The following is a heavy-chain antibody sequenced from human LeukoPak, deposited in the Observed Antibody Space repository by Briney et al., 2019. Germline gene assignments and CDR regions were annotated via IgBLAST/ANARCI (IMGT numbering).Heavy chain of an antibody. J-gene: IGHJ4*02. Sequence: ASVKVSCKASGYTFTSYDINWVRQATGQGLGCMGWMNPNSGNTGYAQKFQGRVTMTRNTSISTAYMELSSLRSEDTAVYYCARGHGDYLGGDFDYWGQGTLVTVSS. V-gene: IGHV1-8*01. CDR3: ARGHGDYLGGDFDY. CDR1: GYTFTSYD. CDR2: MNPNSGNT. D-gene: IGHD4-17*01.